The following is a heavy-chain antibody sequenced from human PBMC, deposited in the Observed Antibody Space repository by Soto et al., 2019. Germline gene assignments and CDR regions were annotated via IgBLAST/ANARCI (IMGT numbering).Heavy chain of an antibody. CDR3: AKAGYGGNSGGVDWFDP. CDR1: GFTFSSYG. V-gene: IGHV3-30*18. Sequence: GGSLRLSCAASGFTFSSYGIHWVRQAPGKGLGWVAVISYDGSNKYYADSVKGRFTISRDNSKNTLYLQMNSLRAEDTAVYYCAKAGYGGNSGGVDWFDPWGQGTLVTVSS. CDR2: ISYDGSNK. J-gene: IGHJ5*02. D-gene: IGHD4-17*01.